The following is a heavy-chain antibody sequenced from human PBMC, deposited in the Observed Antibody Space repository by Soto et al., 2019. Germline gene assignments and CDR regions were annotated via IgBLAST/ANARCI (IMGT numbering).Heavy chain of an antibody. D-gene: IGHD2-15*01. CDR2: ISSSSSYI. Sequence: EVQLVESGGGLVKPGGSLRLSCAASGFTFSSYSMNWVRQAPGKGLEWVSSISSSSSYIYYADSVKGRFTISRDNAKNSRYRQMNSLRAEDTAVYYCARDEAEIGYCSGGSCYRFSNINFDYWGQGTLVTVSS. J-gene: IGHJ4*02. V-gene: IGHV3-21*01. CDR1: GFTFSSYS. CDR3: ARDEAEIGYCSGGSCYRFSNINFDY.